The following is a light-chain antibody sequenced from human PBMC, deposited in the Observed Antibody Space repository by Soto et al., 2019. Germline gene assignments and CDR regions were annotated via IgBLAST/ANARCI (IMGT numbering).Light chain of an antibody. CDR1: QDISVY. CDR2: DAS. Sequence: DIQLTQSPSSLSASVGETVTVTCQASQDISVYLNLYQEKPGKAPTLLIYDASNLKTGVPSRFSGSGSGTEFTLTISSLQPDDFATYYCQQYNSYSRTFGQGTKVDIK. V-gene: IGKV1-33*01. CDR3: QQYNSYSRT. J-gene: IGKJ1*01.